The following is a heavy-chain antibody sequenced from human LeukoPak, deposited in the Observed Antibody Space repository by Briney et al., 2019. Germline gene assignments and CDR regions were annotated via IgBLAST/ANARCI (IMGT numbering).Heavy chain of an antibody. CDR3: VRGAGPGTPFD. D-gene: IGHD1-1*01. J-gene: IGHJ1*01. V-gene: IGHV3-74*01. CDR2: INYDARSR. CDR1: GFTFSPSW. Sequence: PGESLRLSCAASGFTFSPSWMHWVRQAPGKGLEWVSSINYDARSRTYADSVEGRLTISRDNAENTLFLQMNSLRVEDSAIYSCVRGAGPGTPFDWGQGILVTVSS.